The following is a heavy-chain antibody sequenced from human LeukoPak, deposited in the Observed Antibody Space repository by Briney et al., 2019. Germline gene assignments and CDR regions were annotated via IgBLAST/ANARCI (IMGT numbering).Heavy chain of an antibody. V-gene: IGHV1-69*13. J-gene: IGHJ3*02. CDR1: GGTFSSYA. D-gene: IGHD1-14*01. CDR2: IIPIFGTA. CDR3: ARPVGITDAFDI. Sequence: SVKVSCKASGGTFSSYAISWVRQAPGQGLEWMGGIIPIFGTANYAQKFQGRVTITADESTSTAYMELSSLRSEDTAVYYCARPVGITDAFDIWGQGTMVTVSS.